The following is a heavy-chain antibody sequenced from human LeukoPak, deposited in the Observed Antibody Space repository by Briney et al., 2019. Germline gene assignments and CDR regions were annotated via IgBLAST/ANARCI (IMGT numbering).Heavy chain of an antibody. CDR3: AKDSRIAVADTYFDY. J-gene: IGHJ4*02. CDR2: ISGSGGST. V-gene: IGHV3-23*01. D-gene: IGHD6-19*01. CDR1: GGSISSSNYY. Sequence: ETLSLTCTVSGGSISSSNYYWGWIRQPPGKGLEWVSAISGSGGSTYYADSVKGRFTISRDNSKNTLYLQMNSLRAEDTAVYYCAKDSRIAVADTYFDYWGQGTLVTVSS.